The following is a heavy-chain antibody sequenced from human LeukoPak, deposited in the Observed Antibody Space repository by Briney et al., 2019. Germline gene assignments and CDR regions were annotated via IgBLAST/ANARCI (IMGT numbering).Heavy chain of an antibody. CDR1: GGSISSEKYY. V-gene: IGHV4-39*01. D-gene: IGHD3-10*01. CDR2: IHYSGST. Sequence: PSETLSLTCTVSGGSISSEKYYWGWTRQPPGKGLEWIGNIHYSGSTYYSPSLKSRVTISLDTSKNHFSLRLNSVTAADTAVYYCARHYGPWGQGTLVTVSS. J-gene: IGHJ4*02. CDR3: ARHYGP.